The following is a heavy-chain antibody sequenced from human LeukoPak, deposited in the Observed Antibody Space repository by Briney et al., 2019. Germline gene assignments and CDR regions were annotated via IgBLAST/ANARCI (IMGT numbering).Heavy chain of an antibody. CDR3: NTGPRYHWSFEDY. J-gene: IGHJ4*02. CDR1: GFTFSDAW. CDR2: IKSKTGGGTT. V-gene: IGHV3-15*01. Sequence: GGSLRLSCAASGFTFSDAWMAWVRQAPGKGLEWVGRIKSKTGGGTTDYAAPVKGRFTISRDDSKNMLYLQMNSLDTEDTAVYYCNTGPRYHWSFEDYWGQGTLVTVSS. D-gene: IGHD1-20*01.